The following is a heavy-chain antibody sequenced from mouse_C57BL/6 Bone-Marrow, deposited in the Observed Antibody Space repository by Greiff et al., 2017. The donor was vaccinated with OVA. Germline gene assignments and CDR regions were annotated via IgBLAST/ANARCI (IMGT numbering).Heavy chain of an antibody. V-gene: IGHV1-63*01. CDR1: GYTFTNYW. CDR2: IYPGGGYT. CDR3: ARYADFLDY. Sequence: VMLVESGAELVRPGTSVKMSCKASGYTFTNYWIGWAKQRPGHGLEWIGDIYPGGGYTNYNEKFKGKATLTADKSSSTAYMQFSSLTSEDAAIYYCARYADFLDYWGQGTTLTVSS. J-gene: IGHJ2*01.